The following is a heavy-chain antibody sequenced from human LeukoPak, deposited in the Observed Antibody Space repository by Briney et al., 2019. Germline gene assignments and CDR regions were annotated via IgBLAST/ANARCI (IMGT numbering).Heavy chain of an antibody. D-gene: IGHD3-10*01. CDR1: GFTFSSYV. CDR2: ISYDGSNK. CDR3: AKDGGVYGSGSFDI. V-gene: IGHV3-30*18. J-gene: IGHJ3*02. Sequence: GGSLRLSCAASGFTFSSYVMHWVRQAPVKGLERVADISYDGSNKYYADSVKGRFTISRDNSKNTLYLQMNSLRAEDTAVYYCAKDGGVYGSGSFDIWGQGTMVTVSS.